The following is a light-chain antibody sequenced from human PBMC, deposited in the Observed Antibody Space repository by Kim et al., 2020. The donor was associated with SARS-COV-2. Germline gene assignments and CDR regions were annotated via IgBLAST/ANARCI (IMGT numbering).Light chain of an antibody. CDR2: GVN. CDR3: NSYTSSSTRV. J-gene: IGLJ3*02. V-gene: IGLV2-14*03. Sequence: QSALTQPASVSGSPGQSIAISCTGTSSDVGGYNYVSWYQQHPGKAPKLILYGVNMRPSGVSDRFSGSKSGSTASLTISGLRAEDEAYYYCNSYTSSSTRVFGGGTQLTVL. CDR1: SSDVGGYNY.